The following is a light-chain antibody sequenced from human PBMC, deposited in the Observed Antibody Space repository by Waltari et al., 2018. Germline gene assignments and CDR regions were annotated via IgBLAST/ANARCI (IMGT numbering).Light chain of an antibody. CDR2: AAS. CDR1: QSISSY. V-gene: IGKV1-39*01. J-gene: IGKJ1*01. Sequence: DIQMTQSPSSLSASVGDRVTITCRASQSISSYLNWYQQQPGKAPKLLIYAASSLQSGVPSRFSGSGSGTDFTLTISSLQPEDFATDYCQQSYSTPPWTFGQGTKVEIK. CDR3: QQSYSTPPWT.